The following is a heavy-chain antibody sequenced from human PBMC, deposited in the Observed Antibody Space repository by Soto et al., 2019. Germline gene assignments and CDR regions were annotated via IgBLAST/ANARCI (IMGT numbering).Heavy chain of an antibody. CDR1: GGTFTDYT. Sequence: QVQLVQSGAEVKKPGSSVKVSCKASGGTFTDYTITWVRQAPGQGLEWMGRIIPVLDLSNYAQKFQGRVTISADKSTTTSYMELSGLTSEGTAVYYCAKKLGPSAFDLWGRGTLVTVSS. V-gene: IGHV1-69*02. CDR3: AKKLGPSAFDL. D-gene: IGHD1-26*01. J-gene: IGHJ2*01. CDR2: IIPVLDLS.